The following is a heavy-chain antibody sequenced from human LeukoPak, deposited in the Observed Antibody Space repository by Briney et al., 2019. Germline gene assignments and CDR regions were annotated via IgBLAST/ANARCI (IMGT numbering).Heavy chain of an antibody. CDR3: ARYPTAMVSFDY. Sequence: KPSETLSLTCTVSGGSISSSDYYWGWIRQPPGKGLEWIGSIYYSGNTYYNPSLKSRVTISVDTSKSQFSLRLSFVTAADTAVYYCARYPTAMVSFDYWGQGTLVTVSS. D-gene: IGHD5-18*01. V-gene: IGHV4-39*01. CDR1: GGSISSSDYY. CDR2: IYYSGNT. J-gene: IGHJ4*02.